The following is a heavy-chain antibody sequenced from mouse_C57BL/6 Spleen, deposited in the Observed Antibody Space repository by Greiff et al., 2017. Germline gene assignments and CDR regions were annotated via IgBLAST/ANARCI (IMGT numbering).Heavy chain of an antibody. CDR2: IWRGGST. J-gene: IGHJ4*01. Sequence: QVQLKESGPGLVQPSQSLSITCTVSGFSLTSYGVHWVRQSPGQGLEWLGVIWRGGSTDYNAAFISRLSISKDNSKSQVFFIMNSLQADDTAIYYCARNYQGRDAMDYWGQGTSVTVSS. CDR1: GFSLTSYG. CDR3: ARNYQGRDAMDY. V-gene: IGHV2-2*01. D-gene: IGHD3-2*02.